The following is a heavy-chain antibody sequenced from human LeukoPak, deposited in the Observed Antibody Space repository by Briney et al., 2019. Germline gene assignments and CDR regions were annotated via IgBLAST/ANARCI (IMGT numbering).Heavy chain of an antibody. CDR2: ISGSGGST. J-gene: IGHJ3*02. CDR3: AKDIVVVAALAFDI. CDR1: GFTFSSYA. Sequence: GGSLRLSCAASGFTFSSYAMSWVRQAPGKGLGGVSPISGSGGSTYYADSVKGRFTISRDNSKNTLYLQMNSLRAEDTAVYYCAKDIVVVAALAFDIWGQGTMVTVSS. D-gene: IGHD2-15*01. V-gene: IGHV3-23*01.